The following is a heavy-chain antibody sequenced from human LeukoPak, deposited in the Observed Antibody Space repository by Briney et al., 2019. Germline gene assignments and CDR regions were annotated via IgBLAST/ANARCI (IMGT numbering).Heavy chain of an antibody. D-gene: IGHD3-3*01. CDR3: ARAPKNYDFWSGYPQGGLKAFDY. CDR2: IYYSGST. J-gene: IGHJ4*02. V-gene: IGHV4-30-4*08. Sequence: SETLSLTCTVSGGSISSGDYYWSWIRQPPGKGLEWIGYIYYSGSTYYNPSLKSRVTISVDTSKNQFSLKLSSVTAADTAVYYCARAPKNYDFWSGYPQGGLKAFDYWGQGTLVTVSS. CDR1: GGSISSGDYY.